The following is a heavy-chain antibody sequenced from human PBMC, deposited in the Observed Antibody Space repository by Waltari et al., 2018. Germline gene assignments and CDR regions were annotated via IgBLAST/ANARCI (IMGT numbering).Heavy chain of an antibody. D-gene: IGHD3-16*02. CDR1: GGSFSGYY. CDR3: ARGAHAWGSYRWRYFDY. V-gene: IGHV4-34*01. Sequence: QVQLQQWGAGLLKPSETLSLTCAVCGGSFSGYYWRWIRPPQGKGLEWIGEINHSGRTNYNPSRKGRVTRSVDTSKNQFSLKLSSVTAADTAVYYCARGAHAWGSYRWRYFDYWGQGTLVTVSS. J-gene: IGHJ4*02. CDR2: INHSGRT.